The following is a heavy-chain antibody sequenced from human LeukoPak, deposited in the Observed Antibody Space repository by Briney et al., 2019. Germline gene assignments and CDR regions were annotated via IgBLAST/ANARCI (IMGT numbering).Heavy chain of an antibody. CDR1: GYSISDGNY. Sequence: RASETLSLTCTVSGYSISDGNYWGWIRQPPGKGLGWIGSIFHTGSTYDNPSLKSRVTTSVDTSKNQFSLSLNSVTAADTAVYYCARRRDGYNFGSFYFDYWGQGILVTVSS. J-gene: IGHJ4*02. D-gene: IGHD5-24*01. CDR3: ARRRDGYNFGSFYFDY. V-gene: IGHV4-38-2*02. CDR2: IFHTGST.